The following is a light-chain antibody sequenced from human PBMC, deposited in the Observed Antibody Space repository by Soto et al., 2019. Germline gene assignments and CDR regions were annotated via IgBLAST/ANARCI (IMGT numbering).Light chain of an antibody. CDR1: SSDIGAFNY. V-gene: IGLV2-14*03. Sequence: QSALTQPASVSESPGQSITISCTGTSSDIGAFNYVSWYQQHPGRAPQLLIYDVNHRPSGVSSRFSGSKSGNTASLTISRLQAADEADYYCSSYTSSTSLVFGGGTKLTVL. CDR3: SSYTSSTSLV. CDR2: DVN. J-gene: IGLJ3*02.